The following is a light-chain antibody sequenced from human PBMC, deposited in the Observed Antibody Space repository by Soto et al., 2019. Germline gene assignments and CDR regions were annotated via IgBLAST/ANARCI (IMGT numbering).Light chain of an antibody. J-gene: IGLJ3*02. Sequence: QAVVTQESSLTVSPGRTVTLTCASNTGTVTSGHFPYWFQQKPGQAPTTLIFDTSTRHSWTPARFSGSLLGGKAALTLSGAQPEDEADYYCLLSYSGVRVFGGGTKLTVL. CDR1: TGTVTSGHF. V-gene: IGLV7-46*01. CDR3: LLSYSGVRV. CDR2: DTS.